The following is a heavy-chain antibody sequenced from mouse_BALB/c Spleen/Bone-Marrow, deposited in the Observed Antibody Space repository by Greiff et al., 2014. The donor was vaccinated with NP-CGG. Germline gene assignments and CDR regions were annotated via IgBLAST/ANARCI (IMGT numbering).Heavy chain of an antibody. CDR2: IDPANGNT. CDR3: ARRLRSAMDY. CDR1: GFNIKDTY. J-gene: IGHJ4*01. D-gene: IGHD1-1*01. V-gene: IGHV14-3*02. Sequence: VQLQQSGAELVKPGASVKLSCTAYGFNIKDTYIHWVKQRPEQGLEWIGRIDPANGNTKYDPKFQGKATITADTSSNTAYLQLSSLTSEDTAVYYCARRLRSAMDYWGQGTSVTVSS.